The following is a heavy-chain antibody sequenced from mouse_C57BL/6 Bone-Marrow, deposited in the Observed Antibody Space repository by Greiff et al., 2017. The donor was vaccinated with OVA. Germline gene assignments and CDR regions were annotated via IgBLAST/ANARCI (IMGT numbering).Heavy chain of an antibody. CDR1: GYSITSGYY. D-gene: IGHD2-2*01. CDR2: ISYDGSN. V-gene: IGHV3-6*01. CDR3: ARGDGYDPYYAMDY. J-gene: IGHJ4*01. Sequence: EVQRVESGPGLVKPSQSLSLTCSVTGYSITSGYYWNWIRQFPGNKLEWMGYISYDGSNNYNPSLKNRISITRDTSKNQFFLKLNSVTTEDTATYYCARGDGYDPYYAMDYWGQGTSVTVSS.